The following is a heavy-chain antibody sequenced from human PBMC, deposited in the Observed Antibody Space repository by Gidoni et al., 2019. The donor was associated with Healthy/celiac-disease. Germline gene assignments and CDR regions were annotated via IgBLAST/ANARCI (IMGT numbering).Heavy chain of an antibody. D-gene: IGHD2-2*01. V-gene: IGHV4-39*01. J-gene: IGHJ6*02. Sequence: QLQLQESGPGLVKPSETLSLTCTVSGGSISSSSYYWGWIRQPPGKGLEWIGSIYYSGSTYYNPSLKSRVTISVDTSKNQFSLKLSSVTAADTAVYYCARHRYCSSTSCYLYYYYYYGMDVWGQGTTVTVSS. CDR3: ARHRYCSSTSCYLYYYYYYGMDV. CDR2: IYYSGST. CDR1: GGSISSSSYY.